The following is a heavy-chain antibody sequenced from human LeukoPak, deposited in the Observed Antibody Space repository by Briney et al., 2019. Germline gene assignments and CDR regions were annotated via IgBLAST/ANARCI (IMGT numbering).Heavy chain of an antibody. CDR3: ARNTLYYSARGHAALSCFDF. V-gene: IGHV4-59*01. Sequence: SETLSLTCTVSGGSISTYYWNWIRQAPGKGLEWIGYIYSSGSINYNSSVKSRVTISVDTSKNQFSLTLHSVTAADAAVYYCARNTLYYSARGHAALSCFDFWGQGTPVTVSS. J-gene: IGHJ4*02. CDR2: IYSSGSI. D-gene: IGHD4/OR15-4a*01. CDR1: GGSISTYY.